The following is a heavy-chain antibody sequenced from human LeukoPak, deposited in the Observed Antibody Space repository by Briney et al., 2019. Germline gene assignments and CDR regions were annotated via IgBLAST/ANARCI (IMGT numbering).Heavy chain of an antibody. V-gene: IGHV1-46*01. CDR3: GREIEGTTDY. CDR1: GYTFTSYY. J-gene: IGHJ4*02. CDR2: IKPSDGFT. D-gene: IGHD1-7*01. Sequence: ASVKVFCKASGYTFTSYYVHWVRQAPGQGLEWMGVIKPSDGFTSYAQKFQGRLTVTRDMSTSTVYMELNSLRSEDTAVYFCGREIEGTTDYWGQGTLVTVSS.